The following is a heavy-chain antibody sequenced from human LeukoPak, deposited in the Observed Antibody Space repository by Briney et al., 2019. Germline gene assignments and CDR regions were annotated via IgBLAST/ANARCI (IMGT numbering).Heavy chain of an antibody. CDR2: ISSSSSYI. Sequence: PGGSLRLSCAASGFTFDDYAMHWVRQAPGKGLEWVSYISSSSSYIYYADSVKGRFTISRDNAKNSLYLQMNSLRAEDTAIYYCARDPRLEISGMVIDMLDYWGQGTLVTVSS. V-gene: IGHV3-21*01. CDR3: ARDPRLEISGMVIDMLDY. J-gene: IGHJ4*02. D-gene: IGHD3-3*01. CDR1: GFTFDDYA.